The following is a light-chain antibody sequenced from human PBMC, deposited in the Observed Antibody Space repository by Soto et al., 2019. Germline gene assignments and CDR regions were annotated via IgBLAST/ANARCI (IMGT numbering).Light chain of an antibody. CDR2: GAS. V-gene: IGKV3-20*01. CDR3: QQYGSSGT. CDR1: QSVSNNY. Sequence: EIVVTQSPGGLSLSPWERCTLSCRASQSVSNNYLAWYQQKPGQAPRLLIYGASNRATGIPDRFSGSGSGTDFTLTISRLEPEDFAVYYCQQYGSSGTFGQGTKVDIK. J-gene: IGKJ1*01.